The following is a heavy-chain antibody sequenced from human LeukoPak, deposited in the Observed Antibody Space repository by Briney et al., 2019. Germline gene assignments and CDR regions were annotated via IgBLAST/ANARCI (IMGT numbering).Heavy chain of an antibody. D-gene: IGHD1-26*01. CDR3: ARGSREWELLFAFDI. V-gene: IGHV4-30-4*08. CDR2: IYYSGST. J-gene: IGHJ3*02. CDR1: GGSISSGDYY. Sequence: SSETLSLTCTVSGGSISSGDYYWSWIRQPPGKGLEWIGYIYYSGSTYYNPSLKSRVTISVDTSKNQFSLKLSSVTAADTAVYYCARGSREWELLFAFDIWGQGTMVTASS.